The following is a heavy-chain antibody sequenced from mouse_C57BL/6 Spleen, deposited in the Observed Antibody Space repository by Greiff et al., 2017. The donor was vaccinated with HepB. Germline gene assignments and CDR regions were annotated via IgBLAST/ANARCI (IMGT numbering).Heavy chain of an antibody. Sequence: VQLQQSGPELVKPGASVKISCKASGYAFSSSWMNWVKQRPGKGLEWIGRIYPGDGDTNYNGKFKGKATLTADKSSSTAYMQLSSLTSEDSAVYFCARYWEDYGNFWFAYWGQGILLTVSA. CDR1: GYAFSSSW. CDR2: IYPGDGDT. V-gene: IGHV1-82*01. J-gene: IGHJ3*01. CDR3: ARYWEDYGNFWFAY. D-gene: IGHD2-1*01.